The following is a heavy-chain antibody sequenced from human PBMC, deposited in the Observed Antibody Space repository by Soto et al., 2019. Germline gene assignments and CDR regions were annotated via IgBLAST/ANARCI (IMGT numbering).Heavy chain of an antibody. Sequence: GSLRLSCTASGFTFSSYWMHWVRQVPGKGLVWVSNINIDGATTAYADSVKGRFTISRDNAKNTLYLQMNSLRAEDTAVYYCAEGSETFAYWGHGTLVTVSS. V-gene: IGHV3-74*01. J-gene: IGHJ4*01. CDR1: GFTFSSYW. CDR3: AEGSETFAY. D-gene: IGHD3-10*01. CDR2: INIDGATT.